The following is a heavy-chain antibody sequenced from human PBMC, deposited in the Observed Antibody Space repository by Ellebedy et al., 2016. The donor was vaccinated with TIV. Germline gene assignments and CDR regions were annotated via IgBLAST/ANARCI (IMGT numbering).Heavy chain of an antibody. CDR2: ISGSGGST. D-gene: IGHD5-18*01. Sequence: GESLKISXAASGFTFSSYAMSWVRQAPGKGLEWVSAISGSGGSTYYADSVKGRFTISRDNSKNTLYLQMNSLRAEDTAVYYCAKDSSGYSYVSFGDGMDVWGQGTTVTVSS. V-gene: IGHV3-23*01. CDR1: GFTFSSYA. J-gene: IGHJ6*02. CDR3: AKDSSGYSYVSFGDGMDV.